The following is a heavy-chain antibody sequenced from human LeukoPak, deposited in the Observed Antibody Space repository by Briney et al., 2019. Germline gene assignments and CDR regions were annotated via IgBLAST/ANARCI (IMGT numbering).Heavy chain of an antibody. CDR2: IIPIFGTA. D-gene: IGHD3-9*01. V-gene: IGHV1-69*13. CDR3: ARTYDILTGYYVY. CDR1: GGTFSSYA. J-gene: IGHJ4*02. Sequence: SVKVSCKASGGTFSSYAISWVRQAPGQGLEWMGGIIPIFGTANYAQKFQGRVTITADESTSTAYMELSSLRSEDTAVYYCARTYDILTGYYVYWGQGTLVTVSS.